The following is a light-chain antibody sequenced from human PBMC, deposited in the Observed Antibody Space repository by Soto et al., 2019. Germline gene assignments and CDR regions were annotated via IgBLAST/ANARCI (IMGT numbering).Light chain of an antibody. CDR2: VIS. CDR1: QSVTNRY. J-gene: IGKJ2*01. CDR3: QQYSSLPHT. Sequence: ESVLTQSPGTLSLSPGERATLSCRASQSVTNRYFAWYQQKPGQAPRLLIYVISSRATGIPDRFSASGSGTDFTLTIRRLEPEDLVVYYCQQYSSLPHTFGQGTKLEVK. V-gene: IGKV3-20*01.